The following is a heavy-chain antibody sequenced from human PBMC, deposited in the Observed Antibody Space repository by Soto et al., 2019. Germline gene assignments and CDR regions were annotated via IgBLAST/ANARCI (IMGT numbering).Heavy chain of an antibody. CDR2: IIPISGTA. D-gene: IGHD5-18*01. CDR1: GGTFSSYA. CDR3: ARKRDTAMVKYYYYGMDV. Sequence: SVKVSCKASGGTFSSYAISWVRQAPGQGLEWMGGIIPISGTANYAQKFQGRVTITADESTSTAYMELSSLRSEDTAVYYCARKRDTAMVKYYYYGMDVWGKGPTVTVSS. J-gene: IGHJ6*04. V-gene: IGHV1-69*13.